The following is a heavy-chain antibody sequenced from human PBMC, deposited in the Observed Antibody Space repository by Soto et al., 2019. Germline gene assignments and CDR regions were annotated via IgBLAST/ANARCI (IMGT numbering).Heavy chain of an antibody. CDR2: IYYGGST. Sequence: QVQLQESGPGLVKPSQTLSLTCPVSGGSISSGGYYWSWIRQHPGKGLEWIGCIYYGGSTYYNPSVKSRITISVDTSKNLFSLKLSYVTAADTAVYYCARDGESLDYWGKGTLVTVSS. CDR1: GGSISSGGYY. CDR3: ARDGESLDY. V-gene: IGHV4-31*03. J-gene: IGHJ4*02.